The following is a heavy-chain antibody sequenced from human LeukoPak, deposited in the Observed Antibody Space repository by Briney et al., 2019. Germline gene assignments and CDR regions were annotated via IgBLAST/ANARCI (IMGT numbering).Heavy chain of an antibody. V-gene: IGHV4-59*01. CDR2: VFYTGVT. Sequence: SETLSLTCTVSGGSIRGDYWGWIRQPPGKGLASIGHVFYTGVTNYNPSLKGRVTISVDTSKNQFSLKLSSVTAADTAIYYCARAFRDDAFDIWGQGTMVTVSS. J-gene: IGHJ3*02. CDR3: ARAFRDDAFDI. CDR1: GGSIRGDY.